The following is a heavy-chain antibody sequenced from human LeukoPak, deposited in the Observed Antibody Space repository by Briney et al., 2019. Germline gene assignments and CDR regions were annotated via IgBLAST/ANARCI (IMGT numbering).Heavy chain of an antibody. CDR2: ISANGVST. Sequence: GGSPRLSCAASGYIFSNSAMTWVRQAPGKGLEWVSGISANGVSTYYADSVKGRFTISRDSSKNTLYLQMNSLRVEDTAVYYCAKGNPYTSSPLDYWGQGILVTVSS. CDR1: GYIFSNSA. J-gene: IGHJ4*02. D-gene: IGHD6-6*01. V-gene: IGHV3-23*01. CDR3: AKGNPYTSSPLDY.